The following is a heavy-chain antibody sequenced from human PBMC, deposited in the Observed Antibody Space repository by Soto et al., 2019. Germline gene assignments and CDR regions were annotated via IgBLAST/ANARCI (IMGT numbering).Heavy chain of an antibody. V-gene: IGHV3-30*18. D-gene: IGHD4-17*01. CDR1: GFTFSSYG. CDR2: ISYDGSNK. Sequence: VGSLRLSGAASGFTFSSYGMHWVRQAPGKGLEWVAVISYDGSNKYYADSVKGRFTISRDNSKNTLYLQMNSLRAEDTAVYYCAKDLARAVTTSSYFDYWGQGTLVTVSS. J-gene: IGHJ4*02. CDR3: AKDLARAVTTSSYFDY.